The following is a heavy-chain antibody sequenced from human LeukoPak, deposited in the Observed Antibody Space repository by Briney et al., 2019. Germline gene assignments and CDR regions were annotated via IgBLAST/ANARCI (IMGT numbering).Heavy chain of an antibody. Sequence: SGGSLRLSCAASGFTFSSYAMSWVRQAPGKGLEWVSAISGSGGSTYYADSVKGRFTIFRDNSKSTLDLQMNSLRPEDTAVYYCAKARRERWYGDAFDIWGQGTMVTVSS. CDR3: AKARRERWYGDAFDI. J-gene: IGHJ3*02. CDR2: ISGSGGST. CDR1: GFTFSSYA. V-gene: IGHV3-23*01. D-gene: IGHD6-13*01.